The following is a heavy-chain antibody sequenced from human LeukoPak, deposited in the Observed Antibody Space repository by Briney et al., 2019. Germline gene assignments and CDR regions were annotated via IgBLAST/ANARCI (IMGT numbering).Heavy chain of an antibody. Sequence: PGGSLRLSCAASGFTFSSYAMSWVRQAPGKGLEWVSAISGSGGSTYYADSVKGRFTISRDNSKNTLYLQMNSLRAEDTAVYYCAKGSYSYGYGWYYYYYGMDVWGQGTTVTVSS. CDR2: ISGSGGST. J-gene: IGHJ6*02. V-gene: IGHV3-23*01. CDR3: AKGSYSYGYGWYYYYYGMDV. D-gene: IGHD5-18*01. CDR1: GFTFSSYA.